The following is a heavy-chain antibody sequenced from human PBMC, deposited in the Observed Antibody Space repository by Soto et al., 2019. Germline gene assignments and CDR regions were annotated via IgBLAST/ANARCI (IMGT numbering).Heavy chain of an antibody. Sequence: GGSLRLSCAASGFTFSSYSMNWVRQAPGKGLEWVSSISSSSSYIYYADSVKGRFTISRDNAKNSLYLQMNSLRAEDTAVYYCARDWSTMVRGVHANYFDYWGQGTLVTVSS. CDR3: ARDWSTMVRGVHANYFDY. V-gene: IGHV3-21*01. D-gene: IGHD3-10*01. CDR1: GFTFSSYS. CDR2: ISSSSSYI. J-gene: IGHJ4*02.